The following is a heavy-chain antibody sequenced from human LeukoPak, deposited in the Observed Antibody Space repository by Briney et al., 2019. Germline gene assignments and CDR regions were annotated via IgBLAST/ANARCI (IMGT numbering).Heavy chain of an antibody. J-gene: IGHJ5*02. CDR3: ARQGNNWFDP. CDR1: GFTFSDYY. Sequence: GGSLRLSCAASGFTFSDYYMSWIRQAPEKGLEWVSYISSSSNYTNYADSVKGRFTISRDNAKNSLYLQMNSLTAEDTAVYYCARQGNNWFDPWGRGTLVTVSS. CDR2: ISSSSNYT. V-gene: IGHV3-11*06.